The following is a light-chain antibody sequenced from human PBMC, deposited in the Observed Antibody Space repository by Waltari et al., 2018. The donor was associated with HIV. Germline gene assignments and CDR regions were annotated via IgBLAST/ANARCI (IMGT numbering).Light chain of an antibody. CDR3: NSRDSSGNHWV. J-gene: IGLJ3*02. Sequence: SSELTQDPAVSVALGQTVRLTCQGDSLRSYYSSWYQQKPGQAPVLVIYGKNNRPSGSPDRFSGSSSGNTASLTITGAQAEDEADYYCNSRDSSGNHWVFGGGTKLTVL. CDR1: SLRSYY. CDR2: GKN. V-gene: IGLV3-19*01.